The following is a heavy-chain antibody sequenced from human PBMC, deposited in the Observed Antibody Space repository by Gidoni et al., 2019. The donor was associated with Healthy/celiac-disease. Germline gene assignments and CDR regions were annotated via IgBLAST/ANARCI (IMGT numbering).Heavy chain of an antibody. J-gene: IGHJ6*02. CDR3: ARQQRPPRGYSGYATYYYYGMDV. CDR2: IYYSGST. CDR1: GGSISSSSYY. Sequence: QLQLQESGPGLVKPSETLSLTCTVSGGSISSSSYYWGWIRQPPGKGLAWIGSIYYSGSTYYNPSLKSRVTISVDTSKNQFALKLSSVTAADTAVDYCARQQRPPRGYSGYATYYYYGMDVWGQGTTVTVSS. V-gene: IGHV4-39*01. D-gene: IGHD5-12*01.